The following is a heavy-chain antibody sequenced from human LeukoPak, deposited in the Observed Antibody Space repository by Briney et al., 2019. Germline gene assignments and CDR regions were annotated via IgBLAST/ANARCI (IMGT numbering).Heavy chain of an antibody. J-gene: IGHJ4*02. CDR3: ARGSVYSGYDHFDY. V-gene: IGHV4-4*07. D-gene: IGHD5-12*01. CDR1: GGSISSYY. CDR2: IYTSGST. Sequence: SETLSLTCTVSGGSISSYYWSWIRQPAGKGLEWIGRIYTSGSTNYNPSLKSRVTMSVDTSKNQFSLKLSSVTAADTAVYYCARGSVYSGYDHFDYWGQGTLVTVSS.